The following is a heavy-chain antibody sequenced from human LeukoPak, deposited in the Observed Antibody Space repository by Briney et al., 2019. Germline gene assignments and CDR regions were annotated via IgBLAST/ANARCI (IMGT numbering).Heavy chain of an antibody. Sequence: SEALSLTCTVSGGSISSGSYYWSWIRQPAGKGLEWIGRIYTSGSTNYHPSLKSRVTISVDTSKNQFSLKLSSVTAADTAVYYCARVGVGCSSTSCYNFDYWGQGTLVTVSS. CDR1: GGSISSGSYY. CDR3: ARVGVGCSSTSCYNFDY. CDR2: IYTSGST. D-gene: IGHD2-2*02. V-gene: IGHV4-61*02. J-gene: IGHJ4*02.